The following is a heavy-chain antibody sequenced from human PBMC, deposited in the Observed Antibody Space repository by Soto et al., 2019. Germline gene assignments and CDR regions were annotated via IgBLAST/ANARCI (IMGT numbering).Heavy chain of an antibody. V-gene: IGHV4-59*01. Sequence: SETLSLTCTVSGGSISSYYWSWIRQPPGKGLEWIGYIYYSGSTNYNPSLKSRVTISVDTSKNQFSLKLSSVTAADTAVYYCARASFGLVEDFWSGYWSWFDPWGQGTLVTVSS. CDR3: ARASFGLVEDFWSGYWSWFDP. CDR1: GGSISSYY. J-gene: IGHJ5*02. D-gene: IGHD3-3*01. CDR2: IYYSGST.